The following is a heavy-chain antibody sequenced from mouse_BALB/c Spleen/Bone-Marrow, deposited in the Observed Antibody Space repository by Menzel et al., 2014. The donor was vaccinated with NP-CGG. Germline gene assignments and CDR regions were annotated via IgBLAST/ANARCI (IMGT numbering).Heavy chain of an antibody. V-gene: IGHV5-9-4*01. Sequence: EVQGVESGGGLVKPGGSLKLSCAASGFTFSSYVMSWVRQSPETRLEWVAEIRSGGSYTYYPDTVTRQFTISRDNAKNTLYMEMSSLRSEDTAVYYCAKEGDNGQMDYWGQGTSVTVSS. CDR1: GFTFSSYV. J-gene: IGHJ4*01. CDR2: IRSGGSYT. D-gene: IGHD2-13*01. CDR3: AKEGDNGQMDY.